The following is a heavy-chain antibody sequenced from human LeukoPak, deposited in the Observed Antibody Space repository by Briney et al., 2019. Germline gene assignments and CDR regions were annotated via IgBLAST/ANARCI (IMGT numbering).Heavy chain of an antibody. V-gene: IGHV4-59*12. Sequence: SETLSLTCTVSGGSISTYCWSWIRQPAGKGLEWIGYIYYSGSTYYNPSLKSRVTISVDTSKNQFSLKLSSVTAADTAVYYCARGNLYNSGGEFDYWGQGTLVTVSS. D-gene: IGHD6-19*01. CDR1: GGSISTYC. J-gene: IGHJ4*02. CDR2: IYYSGST. CDR3: ARGNLYNSGGEFDY.